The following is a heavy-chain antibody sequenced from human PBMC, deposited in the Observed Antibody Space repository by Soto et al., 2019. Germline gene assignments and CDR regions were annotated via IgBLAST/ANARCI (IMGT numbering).Heavy chain of an antibody. CDR3: ARVERYSSSWFRGLQNWFGP. CDR2: IYYSGST. Sequence: SETLSLTCTVSGGSISSGGYYWSWIRQHPGKGLEWIGYIYYSGSTYYNPSLKSRVTISVDTSKNQFSLKLSSVTAADTAVYYCARVERYSSSWFRGLQNWFGPWGQGTLVTVSS. V-gene: IGHV4-31*03. CDR1: GGSISSGGYY. D-gene: IGHD6-13*01. J-gene: IGHJ5*02.